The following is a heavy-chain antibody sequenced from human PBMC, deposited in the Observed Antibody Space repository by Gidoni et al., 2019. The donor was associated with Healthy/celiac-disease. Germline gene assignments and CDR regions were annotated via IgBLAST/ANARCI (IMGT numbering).Heavy chain of an antibody. CDR1: ARSISSSSYY. D-gene: IGHD3-22*01. J-gene: IGHJ4*02. CDR2: IYYSGST. V-gene: IGHV4-39*01. Sequence: QLQLQESGPGLVKPSETLSLTCTVSARSISSSSYYWCWLRQPPGKGLEWIGSIYYSGSTYYNPSLKSRVTISVDTSKNQFSLKLSSVTAADTAVYYCARQNNYYDSSAKEGHYFDYWGQGTLVTVSS. CDR3: ARQNNYYDSSAKEGHYFDY.